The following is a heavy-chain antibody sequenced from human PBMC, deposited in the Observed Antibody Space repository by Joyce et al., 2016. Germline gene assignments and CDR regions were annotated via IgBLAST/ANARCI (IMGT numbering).Heavy chain of an antibody. J-gene: IGHJ4*02. CDR3: AGEDDLFDY. V-gene: IGHV1-2*02. CDR1: GYTLAAYY. Sequence: QVQLVQSGAEVKKPGASVKVSCKASGYTLAAYYMHWVRQAPGQGLEWMGWINPNTGDTKYAQKFQGRVTMTRDTSISTVHMELSRLRSDDTVVYYCAGEDDLFDYWGQGTLVTVSS. D-gene: IGHD5-24*01. CDR2: INPNTGDT.